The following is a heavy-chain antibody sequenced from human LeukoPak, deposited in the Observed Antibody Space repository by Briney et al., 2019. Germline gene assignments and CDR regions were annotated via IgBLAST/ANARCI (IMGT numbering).Heavy chain of an antibody. CDR1: GYTFTSYD. V-gene: IGHV1-8*03. D-gene: IGHD6-13*01. J-gene: IGHJ4*02. Sequence: ASVKVSCKASGYTFTSYDINWVRQATGQGLEWMGWMNPNSGNTGYAQKFQGRVTITRNTSISTAYMELSSLRSEDTAVYYCARVVQGTGYSSSWYYFDYWGQGTLVTVSS. CDR2: MNPNSGNT. CDR3: ARVVQGTGYSSSWYYFDY.